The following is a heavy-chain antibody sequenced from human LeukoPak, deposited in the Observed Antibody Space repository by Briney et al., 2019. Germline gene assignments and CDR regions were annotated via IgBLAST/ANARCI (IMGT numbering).Heavy chain of an antibody. Sequence: GGSLRLSCAASGFTLSSYVMSWVREAPGTGVEWVSTISGSGDSTYYADPVTGRFTISRDNSKTTLYLQMNSLRAEDTAVYYCAKALLDYYFWSGYYWYFDYWGQGTLVTVSS. V-gene: IGHV3-23*01. CDR3: AKALLDYYFWSGYYWYFDY. CDR2: ISGSGDST. J-gene: IGHJ4*02. CDR1: GFTLSSYV. D-gene: IGHD3-3*01.